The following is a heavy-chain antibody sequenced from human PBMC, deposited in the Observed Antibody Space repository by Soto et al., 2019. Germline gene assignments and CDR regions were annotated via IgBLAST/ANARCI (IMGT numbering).Heavy chain of an antibody. CDR3: ARRVGSGHYYYYYMDV. D-gene: IGHD3-3*01. V-gene: IGHV4-59*08. CDR2: IYYSGST. J-gene: IGHJ6*03. Sequence: SETLSLTCTVSGGSISSYYWSWIRQPPGKGLEWIGYIYYSGSTNYNPSLKSRVTISVDTSKNQFSLKLSSVTAADTAVYYCARRVGSGHYYYYYMDVWGKGTTVPVSS. CDR1: GGSISSYY.